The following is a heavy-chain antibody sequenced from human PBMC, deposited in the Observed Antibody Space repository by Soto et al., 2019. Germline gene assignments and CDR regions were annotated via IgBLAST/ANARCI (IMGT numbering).Heavy chain of an antibody. D-gene: IGHD3-9*01. CDR1: GFTFSVHS. Sequence: DVQLVESGGGFIQPGESLRLSCAASGFTFSVHSMNWVRRAPGKGLEWVSYISSTSSARYYADSVRGRFTISRDNAKYSQYLQMNSLTDEDTAVYYWARDSDIYYGMDVWGQGTTVTVSS. V-gene: IGHV3-48*02. CDR3: ARDSDIYYGMDV. CDR2: ISSTSSAR. J-gene: IGHJ6*02.